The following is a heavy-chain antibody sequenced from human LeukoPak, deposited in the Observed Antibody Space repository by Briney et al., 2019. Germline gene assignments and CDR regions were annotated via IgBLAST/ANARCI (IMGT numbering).Heavy chain of an antibody. D-gene: IGHD3-16*02. CDR1: GYTFTGYF. CDR2: INPNSGGT. Sequence: ASVKVSCKASGYTFTGYFMHWVRQAPGQGLEWMGWINPNSGGTNYAQKFQGRVTMTRDTSISTAYMELSRLRSDDTAVYYCARDKLGLGELSLYDQWGQGTLVTVFS. CDR3: ARDKLGLGELSLYDQ. J-gene: IGHJ5*02. V-gene: IGHV1-2*02.